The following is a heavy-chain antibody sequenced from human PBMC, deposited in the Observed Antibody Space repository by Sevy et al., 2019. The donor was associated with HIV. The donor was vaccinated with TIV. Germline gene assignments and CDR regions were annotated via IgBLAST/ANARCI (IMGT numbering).Heavy chain of an antibody. CDR1: GYTFTSYG. D-gene: IGHD3-10*01. Sequence: ASVKVSCKASGYTFTSYGISWVRQAPGQGLEWMGWISAYNGNTNYAQKLQGRVTMTTDTSTSTAYMELRSLRSDDTAVYYCAADLKVGGPYWFDPWGQGTLVTVSS. CDR2: ISAYNGNT. CDR3: AADLKVGGPYWFDP. J-gene: IGHJ5*02. V-gene: IGHV1-18*01.